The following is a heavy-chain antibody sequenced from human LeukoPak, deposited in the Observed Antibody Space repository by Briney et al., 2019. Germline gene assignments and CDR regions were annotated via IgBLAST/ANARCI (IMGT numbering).Heavy chain of an antibody. CDR2: INGGGSRT. V-gene: IGHV3-NL1*01. J-gene: IGHJ5*02. CDR3: AKDGARGALYSSGWT. D-gene: IGHD6-19*01. CDR1: GFTFSSYG. Sequence: GGSLRLSCAASGFTFSSYGMHWVRQAPGKGLEWVSAINGGGSRTYYADSVKGRFIISRDNSKNTLYLQMNSLRAEDTAVYYCAKDGARGALYSSGWTWGQGTLVTVSS.